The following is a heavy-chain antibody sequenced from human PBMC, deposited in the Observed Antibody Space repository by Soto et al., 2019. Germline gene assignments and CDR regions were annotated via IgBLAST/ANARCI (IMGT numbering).Heavy chain of an antibody. V-gene: IGHV3-23*01. CDR2: ISVSGGST. CDR3: ASNTRYDPPDY. Sequence: GSLRLSCAASGFTFSSYAMSGVRQAPGKGLAWVSGISVSGGSTYYADSVKGRFTISRDNSKNTLYLQMNSLRAEDTAVYYCASNTRYDPPDYWGQGTLVTVSS. J-gene: IGHJ4*02. CDR1: GFTFSSYA. D-gene: IGHD3-16*01.